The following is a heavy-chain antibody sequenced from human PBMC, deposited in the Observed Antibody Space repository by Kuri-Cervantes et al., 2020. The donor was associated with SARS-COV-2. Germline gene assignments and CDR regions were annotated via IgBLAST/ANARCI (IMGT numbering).Heavy chain of an antibody. CDR1: GFLFSASA. CDR2: VRGKANNYAT. Sequence: GESLKISCEVSGFLFSASAIHWVRQGSGKGLEWVGRVRGKANNYATAYAASVKGRFTISRDDSKNTLYLQMNSLKTEDTAVYYCAYDSSGYYYVFSSNDAFDIWGQGTMVTVSS. D-gene: IGHD3-22*01. V-gene: IGHV3-73*01. CDR3: AYDSSGYYYVFSSNDAFDI. J-gene: IGHJ3*02.